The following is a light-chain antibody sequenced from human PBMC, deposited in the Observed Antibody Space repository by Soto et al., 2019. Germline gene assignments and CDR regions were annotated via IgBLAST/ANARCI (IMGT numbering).Light chain of an antibody. CDR3: QQYGTPLFT. CDR2: GAS. Sequence: IVLTQSPGTLSLSPGERATLSCGASHSVTNNFLAWYQQKPGHAPRLLIYGASSRATGVPDRFSGSGSGTDFTLTLSRLEPGDFAVYYCQQYGTPLFTFGPGTKVDIK. CDR1: HSVTNNF. J-gene: IGKJ3*01. V-gene: IGKV3-20*01.